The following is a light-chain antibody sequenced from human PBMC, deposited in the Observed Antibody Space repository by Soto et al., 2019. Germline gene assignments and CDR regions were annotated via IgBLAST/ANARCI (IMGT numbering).Light chain of an antibody. CDR2: GNS. Sequence: QSVLTQPPSVSGAPGQRVTISCTGSSSNIGAGYDVHWYQQLPGTAPKLLIYGNSNRPSGVPDRFSGSESGTSASLAITGLQAEDEADYYCQSYDSSLEGVFGGGTKLTVL. J-gene: IGLJ2*01. CDR1: SSNIGAGYD. V-gene: IGLV1-40*01. CDR3: QSYDSSLEGV.